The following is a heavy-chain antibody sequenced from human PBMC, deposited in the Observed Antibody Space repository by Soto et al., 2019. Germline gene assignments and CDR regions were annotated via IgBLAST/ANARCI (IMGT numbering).Heavy chain of an antibody. V-gene: IGHV3-15*07. J-gene: IGHJ4*02. Sequence: GGSLRLSCAASGFSFHDAWMDWVRQAPGKGLEWVGRIKSKTGGETTDYAAPVKGRFSVSRDDSKNTLYLQMNSLKSEDTAVYYCTADLIGTYYSPYDYWGQGILVTVSS. CDR3: TADLIGTYYSPYDY. CDR1: GFSFHDAW. CDR2: IKSKTGGETT. D-gene: IGHD3-10*01.